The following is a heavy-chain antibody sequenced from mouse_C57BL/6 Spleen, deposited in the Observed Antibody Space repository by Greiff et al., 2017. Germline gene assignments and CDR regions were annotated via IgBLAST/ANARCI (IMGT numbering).Heavy chain of an antibody. CDR1: GFTFSDYG. V-gene: IGHV5-17*01. CDR3: AMVYDGYYDRYAMDY. J-gene: IGHJ4*01. Sequence: EVKLMESGGGLVKPGGSLKLSCAASGFTFSDYGMHWVRQAPEKGLEWVAYISSGSSTIYYADTVKGRFTISRDNAKNTLFLQMTSLRSEDTAMYYCAMVYDGYYDRYAMDYWGQGTSVTVSS. D-gene: IGHD2-3*01. CDR2: ISSGSSTI.